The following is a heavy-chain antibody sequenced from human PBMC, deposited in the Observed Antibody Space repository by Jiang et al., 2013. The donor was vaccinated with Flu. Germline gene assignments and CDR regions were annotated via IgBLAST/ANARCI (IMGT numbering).Heavy chain of an antibody. V-gene: IGHV4-34*01. CDR2: INHSGST. CDR3: ARRGRHYYDSSGYALDY. Sequence: LLKPSETLSLTCAVYGGSFSGYYWSWIRQPPGKGLEWIGEINHSGSTNYNPSLKSRVTISVDTSKNQFSLKLSSVTAADTAVYYCARRGRHYYDSSGYALDYWGQGTLVTVSS. J-gene: IGHJ4*02. D-gene: IGHD3-22*01. CDR1: GGSFSGYY.